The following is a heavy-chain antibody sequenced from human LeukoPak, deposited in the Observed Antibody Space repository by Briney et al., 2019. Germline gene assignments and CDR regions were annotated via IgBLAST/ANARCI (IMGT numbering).Heavy chain of an antibody. CDR2: ISYDGSNK. J-gene: IGHJ4*02. CDR1: GFTFSSYA. V-gene: IGHV3-30*04. Sequence: PGGSLRLSCAASGFTFSSYAMHWVRQAPGKGLEWVAVISYDGSNKYYADSVKGRFTISRDNSKNTLYLQMNSLRAEDTAVYCCARDYYDSSGYYDYWGQGTLVTVSS. CDR3: ARDYYDSSGYYDY. D-gene: IGHD3-22*01.